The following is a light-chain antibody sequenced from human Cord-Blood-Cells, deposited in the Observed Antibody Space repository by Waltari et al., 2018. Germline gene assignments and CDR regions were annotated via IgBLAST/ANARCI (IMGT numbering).Light chain of an antibody. CDR3: SSYAGSNNYV. V-gene: IGLV2-8*01. J-gene: IGLJ1*01. Sequence: QSALTQPPSASGSPGQSVTIPCTGTSSDVGGYNYVSWYQPHPGKAPKLMISEVSKRPSGVPDRFSGSKPGNTASLTVSGLQAEDEADYYCSSYAGSNNYVFGTGTKVTVL. CDR2: EVS. CDR1: SSDVGGYNY.